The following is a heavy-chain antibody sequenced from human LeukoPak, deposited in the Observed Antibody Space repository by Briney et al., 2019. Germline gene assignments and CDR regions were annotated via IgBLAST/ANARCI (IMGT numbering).Heavy chain of an antibody. Sequence: GGSLRLSCAASGFTFSSYWMHWVRQAPGKGLVWVSRMNDDGSSTSYADSLKGRFTISRDNAKNTLYLHMSNLRAEDTAVYYCAREGYGPDYYMDVWGKGTTVTISS. CDR2: MNDDGSST. D-gene: IGHD5-18*01. V-gene: IGHV3-74*01. J-gene: IGHJ6*03. CDR3: AREGYGPDYYMDV. CDR1: GFTFSSYW.